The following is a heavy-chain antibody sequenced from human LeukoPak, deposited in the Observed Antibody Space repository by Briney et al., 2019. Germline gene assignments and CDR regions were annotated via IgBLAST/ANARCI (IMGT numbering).Heavy chain of an antibody. V-gene: IGHV3-23*01. Sequence: GGSLRLSCAASGFTFSSYAMSWVRQAPGKGLEWVSAISGSGGSTYYADSVKGRFTISRDNSKNTLYLQMNSLRAEDTAVYYCAKDSTHSYGYGYYYMDVWGKGTTVTVSS. CDR3: AKDSTHSYGYGYYYMDV. CDR1: GFTFSSYA. D-gene: IGHD5-18*01. J-gene: IGHJ6*03. CDR2: ISGSGGST.